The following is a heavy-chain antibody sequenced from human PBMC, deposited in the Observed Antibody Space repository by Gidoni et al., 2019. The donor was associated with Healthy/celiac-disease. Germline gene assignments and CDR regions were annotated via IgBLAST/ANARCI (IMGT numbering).Heavy chain of an antibody. D-gene: IGHD2-8*01. CDR2: ISYDGSNK. CDR3: AKATGLMVYAIHSYYYGMDV. CDR1: GFTFSSYG. V-gene: IGHV3-30*18. J-gene: IGHJ6*02. Sequence: HVQLVESGGCVVQPGRSLRLSCAASGFTFSSYGLHWVRQATGKRLEWVAVISYDGSNKYYADSVKGRFTIARDNSKNTLYLQMNSLRAEDTAVYYCAKATGLMVYAIHSYYYGMDVWGQGTTVTVSS.